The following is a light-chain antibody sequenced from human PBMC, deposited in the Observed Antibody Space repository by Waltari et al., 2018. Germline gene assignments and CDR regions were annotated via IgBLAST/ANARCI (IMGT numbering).Light chain of an antibody. CDR1: QSVLYNSNNKNY. V-gene: IGKV4-1*01. J-gene: IGKJ1*01. CDR2: HTS. CDR3: QKYDFLPAT. Sequence: DIVMTQSPDSLAVSLGERATINCKSSQSVLYNSNNKNYLAWYQQRPGQAPRLLLYHTSSRATGIPDRFSGSGYGTDFSLTISRLEPEDFAVYYCQKYDFLPATFGQGTTVEIK.